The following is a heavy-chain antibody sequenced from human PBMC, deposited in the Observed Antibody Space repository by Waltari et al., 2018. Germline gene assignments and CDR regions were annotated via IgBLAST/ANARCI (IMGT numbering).Heavy chain of an antibody. Sequence: QVQLQQWGAGLLKHSETLSLTCAVYGGSFSGYYWSWIRQPPGKGLEWIGEINHSGSTNYNPSLKSRVTISVDTSKNQFSLKLSSVTAADTAVYYCARGRGYYDSSGYYSNWFDPWGQGTLVTVSS. CDR3: ARGRGYYDSSGYYSNWFDP. V-gene: IGHV4-34*01. D-gene: IGHD3-22*01. CDR1: GGSFSGYY. J-gene: IGHJ5*02. CDR2: INHSGST.